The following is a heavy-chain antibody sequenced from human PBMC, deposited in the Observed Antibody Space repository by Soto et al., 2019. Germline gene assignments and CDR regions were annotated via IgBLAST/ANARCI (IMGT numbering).Heavy chain of an antibody. CDR3: ARDRPTSSIRARDYYYAMDV. Sequence: QVQLVQSGTEVKKPGASVKVSCKASGYSFITYGISWVRQAPGQGLEWMGWISTYNGNTKYAQKLQGRVTMTTDTATTTGYMELRSLRSDDTTVYYCARDRPTSSIRARDYYYAMDVWGQGTTVTVS. CDR2: ISTYNGNT. J-gene: IGHJ6*02. CDR1: GYSFITYG. D-gene: IGHD6-6*01. V-gene: IGHV1-18*01.